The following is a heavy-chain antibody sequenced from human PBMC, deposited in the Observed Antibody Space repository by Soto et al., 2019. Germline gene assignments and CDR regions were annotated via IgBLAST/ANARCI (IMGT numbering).Heavy chain of an antibody. V-gene: IGHV4-59*01. Sequence: QVQLQESGPGLVKPSETLSLTCTVSGGSISSYYWSWIRQPPGKGLEWVGYMYYSGSTNYDPSLKSRVTXXGDTSKNQFSLKLNSVTAADTAVYYCARGMGPFDYWGQGTLVTVSS. D-gene: IGHD2-8*01. CDR1: GGSISSYY. J-gene: IGHJ4*02. CDR2: MYYSGST. CDR3: ARGMGPFDY.